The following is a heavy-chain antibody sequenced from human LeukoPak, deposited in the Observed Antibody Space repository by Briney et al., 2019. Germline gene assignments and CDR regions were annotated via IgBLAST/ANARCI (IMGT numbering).Heavy chain of an antibody. V-gene: IGHV4-30-4*01. Sequence: PSETLSLTCTVSGGSISSGDYYWSWIRQPPGKGLEWIGYIYYSGSTYYNPSLKSRVTISVDTSKNQFSLKLSSVTAADTAVYYCARGDGTDAFDIWGQGTMVTVSS. J-gene: IGHJ3*02. CDR1: GGSISSGDYY. CDR3: ARGDGTDAFDI. D-gene: IGHD6-13*01. CDR2: IYYSGST.